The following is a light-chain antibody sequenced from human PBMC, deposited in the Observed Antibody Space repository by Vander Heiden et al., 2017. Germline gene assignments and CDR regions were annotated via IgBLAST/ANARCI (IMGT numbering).Light chain of an antibody. J-gene: IGKJ1*01. CDR1: QGISSY. V-gene: IGKV1-8*01. Sequence: RRTESPSSLSASTGDRVTISCRASQGISSYLAWYQQKPGKAPKLLIYGASTLQSGVPSRFSGSGSGTNFSLTIDCLQSEDFATYYCHQDDSYLRTFGQGTKVEIK. CDR3: HQDDSYLRT. CDR2: GAS.